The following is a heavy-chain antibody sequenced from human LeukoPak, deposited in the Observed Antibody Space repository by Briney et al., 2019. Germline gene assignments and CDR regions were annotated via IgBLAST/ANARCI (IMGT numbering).Heavy chain of an antibody. D-gene: IGHD6-13*01. CDR3: ARGKYSSSWFDP. V-gene: IGHV4-59*12. CDR1: GGSISYYY. Sequence: PSETLSLTCTVPGGSISYYYWSWIRQPPGKGLEWIGYVYYSGSTNYNPSLKSRVTISVDTSKNQFSLKLSSVTAADTAVYYCARGKYSSSWFDPWGQGTLVTVSS. CDR2: VYYSGST. J-gene: IGHJ5*02.